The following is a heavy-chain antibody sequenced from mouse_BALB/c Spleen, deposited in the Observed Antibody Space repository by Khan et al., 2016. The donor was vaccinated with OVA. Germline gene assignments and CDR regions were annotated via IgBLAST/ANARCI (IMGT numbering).Heavy chain of an antibody. CDR1: GFTFTDYY. CDR2: IRNKANGYTT. Sequence: EVELVESGGGLVQPGGSLRLSCATSGFTFTDYYMSWVHQPPGKALEWLGFIRNKANGYTTEYSASVKGRFTISRDNSQSILHLQMNTLRAEDSATYYCARDNPYAMDYWGQGTSVTVSS. J-gene: IGHJ4*01. V-gene: IGHV7-3*02. CDR3: ARDNPYAMDY.